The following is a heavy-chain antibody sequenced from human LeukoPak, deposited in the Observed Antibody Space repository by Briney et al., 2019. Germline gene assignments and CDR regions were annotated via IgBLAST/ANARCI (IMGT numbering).Heavy chain of an antibody. V-gene: IGHV2-70*11. CDR1: GFSLSTSGMC. CDR2: IDWDDDK. Sequence: SGPALVKPTQTLTLTCTFSGFSLSTSGMCVSWIRQPPGKALEWLARIDWDDDKYYSTSLKTRLTISKDTSKNQVVLTMTNMDPVDTATYYCARIYSSNHQTGAFDYWGQGTLVTVSS. D-gene: IGHD6-13*01. CDR3: ARIYSSNHQTGAFDY. J-gene: IGHJ4*02.